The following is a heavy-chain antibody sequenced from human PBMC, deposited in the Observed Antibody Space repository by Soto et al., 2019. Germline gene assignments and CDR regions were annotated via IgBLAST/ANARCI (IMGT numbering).Heavy chain of an antibody. CDR1: GFTFSDYY. J-gene: IGHJ3*02. V-gene: IGHV3-11*01. CDR2: ISSSGSTI. D-gene: IGHD6-19*01. CDR3: ARSHSSGWYGASDI. Sequence: GGSLRLSCAASGFTFSDYYMSWIRQAPGKGLEWVSYISSSGSTIYYADSVKGRFTISRDNAKNSLYLQMNSLRAEDTAVYYCARSHSSGWYGASDIWGQGTMVTVSS.